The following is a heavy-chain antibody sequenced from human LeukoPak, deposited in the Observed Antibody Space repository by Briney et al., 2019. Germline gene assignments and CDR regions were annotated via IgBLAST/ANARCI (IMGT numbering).Heavy chain of an antibody. Sequence: GGSLRLSCAASGFIFSAYGMHWVRQAPGKGLEWVSSISWNSDTTGYADSVKGRFIISRDNAKNSLYLQMNSLRAEDTALYYCGKIRHSYDTSGYYDYWGQGTLVIVSS. J-gene: IGHJ4*02. D-gene: IGHD3-22*01. CDR3: GKIRHSYDTSGYYDY. V-gene: IGHV3-9*01. CDR2: ISWNSDTT. CDR1: GFIFSAYG.